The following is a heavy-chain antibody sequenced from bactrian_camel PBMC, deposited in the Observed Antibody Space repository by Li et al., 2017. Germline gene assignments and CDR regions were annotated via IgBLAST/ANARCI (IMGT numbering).Heavy chain of an antibody. V-gene: IGHV3S35*01. J-gene: IGHJ7*01. Sequence: DVQLVESGGGLAQPGNSLEISCAASGFPFSSHQMYWVRQAPGKGLEWVSHINSRGIIRHYRDSVKDRFTISQERAQNKITLYLQMDSLKTEDTAVYYCVRGYYGMDYWGTGTQVTVS. CDR2: INSRGIIR. CDR1: GFPFSSHQ.